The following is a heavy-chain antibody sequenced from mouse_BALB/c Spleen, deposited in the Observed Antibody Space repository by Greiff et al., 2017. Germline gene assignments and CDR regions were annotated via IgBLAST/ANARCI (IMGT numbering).Heavy chain of an antibody. V-gene: IGHV3-6*02. CDR2: ISYDGSN. D-gene: IGHD2-14*01. CDR3: ARGDPYRYEDY. J-gene: IGHJ2*01. Sequence: DVKLQESGPGLVKPSQSLSLTCSVTGYSITSGYYWNWIRQFPGNKLEWMGYISYDGSNNYNPSLKNRISITRDTSKNQFFLKLNSVTTEDTATYYCARGDPYRYEDYWGQGTTLTVSS. CDR1: GYSITSGYY.